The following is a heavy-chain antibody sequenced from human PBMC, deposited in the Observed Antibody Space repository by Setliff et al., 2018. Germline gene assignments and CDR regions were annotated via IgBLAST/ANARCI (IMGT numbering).Heavy chain of an antibody. J-gene: IGHJ6*03. D-gene: IGHD4-4*01. V-gene: IGHV3-23*01. CDR2: ISGSGGST. Sequence: GGSLRLSCAASGFTFSSYAMSWVRQAPGKGLEWVSAISGSGGSTYYADSVKGRFTISRDNSKNTLYLQMNSLRAEDTAVYYCARDRQTTVYYYYYMDVWGKGTTVTVSS. CDR1: GFTFSSYA. CDR3: ARDRQTTVYYYYYMDV.